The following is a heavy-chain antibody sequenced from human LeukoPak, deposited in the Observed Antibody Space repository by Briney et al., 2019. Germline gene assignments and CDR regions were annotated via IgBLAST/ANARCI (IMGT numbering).Heavy chain of an antibody. CDR3: ARAQSRNVLRYFDWSATSFDY. J-gene: IGHJ4*02. D-gene: IGHD3-9*01. CDR2: IIPIFGTA. Sequence: SVKVSCKASGGTFISYAISWVRQAPGQGLEWMGGIIPIFGTANYAQKFQGRVTITTDESTSTAYMELSSLRSEDTAVYYCARAQSRNVLRYFDWSATSFDYWGQGTLVTVSS. V-gene: IGHV1-69*05. CDR1: GGTFISYA.